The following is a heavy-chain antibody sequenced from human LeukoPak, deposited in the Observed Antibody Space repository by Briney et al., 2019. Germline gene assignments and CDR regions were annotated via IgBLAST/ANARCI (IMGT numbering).Heavy chain of an antibody. J-gene: IGHJ4*02. CDR1: GYTLTSCN. V-gene: IGHV1-46*01. D-gene: IGHD4-17*01. CDR2: IKPRGGST. Sequence: GASVKVSCKASGYTLTSCNMHWVRQAPGQGLEWMGVIKPRGGSTSYAKKFQGRVTMTRDTSTNTIYMELSSLRSEDTAVYYCARDSTMTTGGSAYYFDNWGQGTLVTVSS. CDR3: ARDSTMTTGGSAYYFDN.